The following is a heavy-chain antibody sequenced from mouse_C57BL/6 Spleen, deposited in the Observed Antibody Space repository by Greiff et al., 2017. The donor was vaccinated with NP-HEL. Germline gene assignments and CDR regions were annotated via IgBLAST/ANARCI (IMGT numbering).Heavy chain of an antibody. CDR2: INPNNGGT. V-gene: IGHV1-18*01. CDR3: ARGAYGNLYYAMDY. D-gene: IGHD2-1*01. CDR1: GYTFTDYN. Sequence: DVQLQESGPELVKPGASVKIPCKASGYTFTDYNMDWVKQSHGKSLEWIGDINPNNGGTIYNQKFKGKATLTVDKSSSTAYMELRSLTSEDTAVYYCARGAYGNLYYAMDYWGQGTSVTVSS. J-gene: IGHJ4*01.